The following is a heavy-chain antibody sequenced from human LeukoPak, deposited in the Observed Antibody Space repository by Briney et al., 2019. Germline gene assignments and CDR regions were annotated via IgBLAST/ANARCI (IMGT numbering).Heavy chain of an antibody. Sequence: PSETLSLTCAVYGGSFSGYYWSWIRQPPGKGLEWIGEINHSGSTSYNPSLKSRVTISVDTSKNQFSLKLSSVTAADTAVYYCARRGSSSVYWGQGTLVTVSS. CDR3: ARRGSSSVY. V-gene: IGHV4-34*01. CDR1: GGSFSGYY. D-gene: IGHD6-6*01. CDR2: INHSGST. J-gene: IGHJ4*02.